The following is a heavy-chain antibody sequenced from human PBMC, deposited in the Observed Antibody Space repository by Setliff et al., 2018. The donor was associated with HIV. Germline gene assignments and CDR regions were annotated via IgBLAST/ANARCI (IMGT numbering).Heavy chain of an antibody. CDR1: GGSIYA. V-gene: IGHV4-39*01. CDR2: IYFTGDS. D-gene: IGHD2-21*01. CDR3: ARQGSLCPDCYLDS. Sequence: PSETLSLTCTVSGGSIYAMSWIRQPPGKGLQWIGSIYFTGDSYYDPSLKSRVTTSVDTSNNQFSLILSPVTAADTAVYYCARQGSLCPDCYLDSWGQGTLVTVSS. J-gene: IGHJ4*02.